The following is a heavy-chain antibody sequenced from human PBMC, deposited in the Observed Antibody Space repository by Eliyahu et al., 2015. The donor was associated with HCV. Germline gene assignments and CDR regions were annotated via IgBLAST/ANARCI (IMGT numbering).Heavy chain of an antibody. CDR2: IWYDGSKK. D-gene: IGHD2-8*01. Sequence: QVQLVESGGGVVQPGRSLRLSCAASGFTFSSYGMHWGRQAPGKGLEWVAVIWYDGSKKYFADSVKGRFTISRDNSKNTLYLQMSSLRAEDTAVYYCARGKRCTKDVCSPATYYYGMDVWGQGTTVTVSS. J-gene: IGHJ6*02. CDR3: ARGKRCTKDVCSPATYYYGMDV. CDR1: GFTFSSYG. V-gene: IGHV3-33*01.